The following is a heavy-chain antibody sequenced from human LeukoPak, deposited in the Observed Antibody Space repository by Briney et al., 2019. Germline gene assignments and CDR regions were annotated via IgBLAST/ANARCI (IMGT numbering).Heavy chain of an antibody. CDR3: ARVAADYGDYLADRTNDAFDI. CDR2: IYHSGSI. D-gene: IGHD4-17*01. CDR1: GGSISSGGYS. J-gene: IGHJ3*02. Sequence: PSETPSPTLAVPGGSISSGGYSWSWIRQPPGKGLEWIGYIYHSGSIYYNLSLKSRVTISVDRSKNQFSLKLRSVTAADTAVYYCARVAADYGDYLADRTNDAFDIWGQGTMVTVSS. V-gene: IGHV4-30-2*01.